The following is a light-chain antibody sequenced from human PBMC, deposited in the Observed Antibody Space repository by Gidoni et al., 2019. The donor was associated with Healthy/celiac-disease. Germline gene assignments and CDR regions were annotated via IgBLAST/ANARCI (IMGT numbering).Light chain of an antibody. J-gene: IGLJ3*02. CDR3: QSYDSSLSGSWV. V-gene: IGLV1-40*01. CDR2: GNS. CDR1: SSNIGAGYD. Sequence: QSVLTQPPSGSGAPGQRVTISCPGSSSNIGAGYDVHWYQQLPGTAPKLPIYGNSNRPSGVPDRFSGSKSGTSASLAITGLQAEDEADYYCQSYDSSLSGSWVFGGGTKLTVL.